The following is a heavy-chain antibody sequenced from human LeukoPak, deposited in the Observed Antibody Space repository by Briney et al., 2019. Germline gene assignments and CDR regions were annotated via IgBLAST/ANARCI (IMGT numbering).Heavy chain of an antibody. CDR1: GDSINIYY. V-gene: IGHV4-59*08. CDR2: IYYSGST. J-gene: IGHJ4*02. D-gene: IGHD2-2*01. CDR3: ARQVTYTSRPDY. Sequence: SETLSLTCTVSGDSINIYYWTWIRQPPGKGLEWIGYIYYSGSTNYNPSLKSRVTISVDTSKNQFSLKLDSVTAADTAVYYCARQVTYTSRPDYWGQGTLVTVSS.